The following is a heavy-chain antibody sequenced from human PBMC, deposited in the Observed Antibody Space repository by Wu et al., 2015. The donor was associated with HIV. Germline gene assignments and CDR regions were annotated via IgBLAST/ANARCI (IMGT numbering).Heavy chain of an antibody. CDR3: AKGGVYGVNVGDYSYYYYIDV. J-gene: IGHJ6*03. CDR2: ISTNSGKT. D-gene: IGHD4-23*01. CDR1: GYSFSSYT. V-gene: IGHV1-18*01. Sequence: QVQLVQSGAEVKKPGASVKVSCKAPGYSFSSYTINWVRQAPGQGLEWMGWISTNSGKTKYAQKFQGRVTMTTDTSTSSTYMELRSLRSDDTAVYYCAKGGVYGVNVGDYSYYYYIDVWGKGTTVTVSS.